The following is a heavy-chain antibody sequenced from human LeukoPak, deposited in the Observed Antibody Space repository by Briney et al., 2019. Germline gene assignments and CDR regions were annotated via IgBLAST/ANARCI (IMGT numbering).Heavy chain of an antibody. CDR2: VYYGGST. J-gene: IGHJ4*02. CDR1: GGSISTSNYL. CDR3: ARHDRYFYDGSGHITLSFFDY. Sequence: SETLSLTXSVSGGSISTSNYLWAWIRQPPGKGLEWIGSVYYGGSTQYNPALQSRVTISIDTSKNQFSLNLNSVTAADTAVYYCARHDRYFYDGSGHITLSFFDYWGQGTLVTVSS. D-gene: IGHD3-22*01. V-gene: IGHV4-39*01.